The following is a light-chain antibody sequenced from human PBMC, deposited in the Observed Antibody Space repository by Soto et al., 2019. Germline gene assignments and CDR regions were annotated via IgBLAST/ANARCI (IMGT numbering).Light chain of an antibody. Sequence: DVQMTQSPSTLSASVGDRVTITCRASQSVSTWLAWYQQKPGKAPKALIYDASSLESGVPSRFSGSGSGTEFTLTISSLQPDDFATYYCQQYNRYSTFGQGTKVEIK. V-gene: IGKV1-5*01. CDR2: DAS. CDR1: QSVSTW. J-gene: IGKJ1*01. CDR3: QQYNRYST.